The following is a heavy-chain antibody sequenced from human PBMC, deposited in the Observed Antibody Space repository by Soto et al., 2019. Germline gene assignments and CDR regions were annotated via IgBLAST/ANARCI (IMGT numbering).Heavy chain of an antibody. CDR1: GLTFSSYA. CDR2: ISGGGGTA. V-gene: IGHV3-23*01. J-gene: IGHJ4*02. CDR3: AKDKKGGTRGGPLDY. D-gene: IGHD3-16*01. Sequence: EVQLLESGGGLVQPGGSLRLSCAASGLTFSSYAMNWVRQAPGKGLEWVSTISGGGGTADYPDSVKGRFTISRDNSKKTLYLQMNRAQAEESAVYYCAKDKKGGTRGGPLDYWGQGTLVTVSS.